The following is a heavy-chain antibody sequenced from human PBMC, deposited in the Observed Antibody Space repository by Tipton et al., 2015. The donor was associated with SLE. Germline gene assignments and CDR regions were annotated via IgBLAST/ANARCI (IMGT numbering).Heavy chain of an antibody. J-gene: IGHJ4*01. V-gene: IGHV1-2*06. CDR2: IDPDNGGT. CDR3: VSSALHSGWSY. CDR1: GYTFTSYG. Sequence: QSGPEVKEPGASVKVSCKVSGYTFTSYGISWVRQAPGQGLEWMGRIDPDNGGTSYAQKFQGRVTMTRDTSITAAYMELSGLQSGDTAVYFCVSSALHSGWSYWGHRTLVTVSS. D-gene: IGHD6-19*01.